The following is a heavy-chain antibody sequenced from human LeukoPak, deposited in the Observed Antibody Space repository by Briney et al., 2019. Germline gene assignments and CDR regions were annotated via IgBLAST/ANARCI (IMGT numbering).Heavy chain of an antibody. CDR3: ARFGITVVRGGKYYFDY. CDR1: GGSISNYY. V-gene: IGHV4-59*08. CDR2: IYYSGAT. Sequence: KPSETLSLTCTVSGGSISNYYWSWIRQPPGKGLEWIGHIYYSGATKYNPSLKSRIIISVDTSKNQFSLMLSSVTAADTAVYYCARFGITVVRGGKYYFDYWGQGTLVTVSS. D-gene: IGHD3-10*01. J-gene: IGHJ4*02.